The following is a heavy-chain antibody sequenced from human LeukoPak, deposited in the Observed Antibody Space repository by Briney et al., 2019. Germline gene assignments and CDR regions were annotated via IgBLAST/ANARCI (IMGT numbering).Heavy chain of an antibody. V-gene: IGHV4-61*02. D-gene: IGHD5-24*01. CDR3: ARDRHGYNSDYFDY. J-gene: IGHJ4*02. Sequence: SETLSLACTVSGGSISSGSYYWSWIRQPAGKGLEWIGRIYTSGSTNYNPSLKSRVTMSVDTSKNQFSLKLSSVTAADTAVYYGARDRHGYNSDYFDYWGQGTLVTVSS. CDR1: GGSISSGSYY. CDR2: IYTSGST.